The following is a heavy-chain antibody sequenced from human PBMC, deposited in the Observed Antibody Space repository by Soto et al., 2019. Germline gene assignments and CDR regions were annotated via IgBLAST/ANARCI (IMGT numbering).Heavy chain of an antibody. CDR2: ISAYNGNT. Sequence: GSSVKVSCKASGYTFTSYGISWVRQAPGQGLEWMGWISAYNGNTNYAQKLQGRVTMTTDTSTSTAYMELRSLRSDDTAVYYCAREYSGYDPAAPDDYDISGTLDDWG. CDR1: GYTFTSYG. D-gene: IGHD5-12*01. J-gene: IGHJ4*01. CDR3: AREYSGYDPAAPDDYDISGTLDD. V-gene: IGHV1-18*04.